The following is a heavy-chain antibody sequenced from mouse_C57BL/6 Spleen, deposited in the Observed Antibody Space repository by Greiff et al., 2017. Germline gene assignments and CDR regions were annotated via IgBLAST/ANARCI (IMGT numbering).Heavy chain of an antibody. CDR1: GYAFSSSW. Sequence: QVQLQQSGPELVKPGASVKISCKASGYAFSSSWMNWVKQRPGKGLEWIGRIYPGDGDTNYNGKFKGKATLTADKSSSTAYMQLSSLTSEDSAVYFCARRWDGPFDYWGQGTTRTVSS. CDR3: ARRWDGPFDY. V-gene: IGHV1-82*01. D-gene: IGHD4-1*01. CDR2: IYPGDGDT. J-gene: IGHJ2*01.